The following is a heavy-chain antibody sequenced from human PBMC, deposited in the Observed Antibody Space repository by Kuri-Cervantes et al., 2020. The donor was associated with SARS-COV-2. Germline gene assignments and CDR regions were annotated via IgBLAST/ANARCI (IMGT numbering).Heavy chain of an antibody. V-gene: IGHV3-30*02. Sequence: GESLKISCAASGFTFSSYGMHWVRQAPGKGLEWVAFIRYDGSNKYYADSVKGRFTISRDNSKNTLYLQMNSLRAEDTAVYYCARDHGVLRFLEWLSINYLDFWGQGTLVTVSS. CDR2: IRYDGSNK. CDR3: ARDHGVLRFLEWLSINYLDF. J-gene: IGHJ4*02. CDR1: GFTFSSYG. D-gene: IGHD3-3*01.